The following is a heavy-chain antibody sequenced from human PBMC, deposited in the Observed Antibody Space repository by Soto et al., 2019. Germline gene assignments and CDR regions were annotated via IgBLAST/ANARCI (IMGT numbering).Heavy chain of an antibody. J-gene: IGHJ4*02. CDR3: ARDTSFYFDY. CDR1: NYTFITYG. Sequence: ASVKVSCKASNYTFITYGITWVRQAPGQGLEWVGWITPYNGNTNYGQNFQGRVTMTADTSTSTAYMELRSLTTDDTGVYYCARDTSFYFDYWGQGTRVTAPQ. D-gene: IGHD2-2*01. V-gene: IGHV1-18*01. CDR2: ITPYNGNT.